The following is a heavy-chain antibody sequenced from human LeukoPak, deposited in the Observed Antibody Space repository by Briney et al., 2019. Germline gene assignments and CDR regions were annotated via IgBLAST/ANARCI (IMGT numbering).Heavy chain of an antibody. CDR1: GGSIGSYY. CDR3: ARLTTVTTGA. J-gene: IGHJ5*02. V-gene: IGHV4-59*12. CDR2: IYNSGNS. Sequence: SETLSLTCTVSGGSIGSYYWSWIRQPPGKGLEWIGYIYNSGNSNYNPSLKSRVTISVDTSKNQFSLKLSSVTAADTAVYYCARLTTVTTGAWGQGTLVTVSS. D-gene: IGHD4-17*01.